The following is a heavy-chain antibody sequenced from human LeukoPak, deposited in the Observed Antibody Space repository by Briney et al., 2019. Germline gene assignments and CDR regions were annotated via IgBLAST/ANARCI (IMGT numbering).Heavy chain of an antibody. V-gene: IGHV1-69*04. CDR3: ARGVAAAKDDAFDI. J-gene: IGHJ3*02. Sequence: ASVKVSCKASGGTFSSYAISWVRQAPGQGLEWMGRIIPILGIANYAQKFQGRVTITADKSTSTAYMELSSLRSEDTAVYYCARGVAAAKDDAFDIWGQGTMVTVSS. CDR1: GGTFSSYA. CDR2: IIPILGIA. D-gene: IGHD6-13*01.